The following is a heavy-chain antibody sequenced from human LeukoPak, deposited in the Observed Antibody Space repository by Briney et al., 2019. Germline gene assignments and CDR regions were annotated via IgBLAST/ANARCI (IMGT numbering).Heavy chain of an antibody. D-gene: IGHD2-2*01. V-gene: IGHV3-7*01. Sequence: GGSLRLACAASGFSFSNDWMCWVRQAPGRGLEWVANINQDVSKKYYVDSVKGRFTISRDNAKNSLYLQMSSLRAEDTAVYYCARDHAYRTDYWGQGTLVTVSS. CDR1: GFSFSNDW. CDR3: ARDHAYRTDY. CDR2: INQDVSKK. J-gene: IGHJ4*02.